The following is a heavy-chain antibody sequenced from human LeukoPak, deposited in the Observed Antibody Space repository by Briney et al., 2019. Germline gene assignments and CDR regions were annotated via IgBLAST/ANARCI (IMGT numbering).Heavy chain of an antibody. V-gene: IGHV3-23*01. CDR1: GFTFTNYV. D-gene: IGHD2-21*01. Sequence: GGSLRLSCAASGFTFTNYVMSWVRQAPGKGLEWVSGISGSGAVTYYADSVKGRSTISKDSSKETLYLQMSSLRAEDTAVYYCATARVRSGFYFDYWGQGTLVTVSS. J-gene: IGHJ4*02. CDR2: ISGSGAVT. CDR3: ATARVRSGFYFDY.